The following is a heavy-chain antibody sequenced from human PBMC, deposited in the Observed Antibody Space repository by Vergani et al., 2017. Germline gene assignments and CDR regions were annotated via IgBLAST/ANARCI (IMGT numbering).Heavy chain of an antibody. Sequence: QLLESGGGLIQPGGSLRLSCAASGFTFNSYAMTWVRQAPGQGLEWVSGINNNGGSTYYADSVKGRFTISRDNSKNTLYLQMTDLRAEDTATYYCAKVCRSTSCPYGGGAFDVWGHGTMVTVSS. CDR2: INNNGGST. V-gene: IGHV3-23*01. CDR1: GFTFNSYA. D-gene: IGHD2-2*01. J-gene: IGHJ3*01. CDR3: AKVCRSTSCPYGGGAFDV.